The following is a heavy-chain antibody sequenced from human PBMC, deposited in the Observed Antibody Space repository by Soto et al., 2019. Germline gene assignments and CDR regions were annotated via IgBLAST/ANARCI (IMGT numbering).Heavy chain of an antibody. CDR1: CGSISSYY. D-gene: IGHD3-3*01. CDR3: ARVRAGFWSGVFDY. J-gene: IGHJ4*02. Sequence: SETLSLTCTVSCGSISSYYWSWIRQPAGKGLEWIGRIYTSGSTNYNPSLKSRVTMSVDTSKNQFSPKLSSVTAADTAVYYCARVRAGFWSGVFDYWGQGTLVTVSS. CDR2: IYTSGST. V-gene: IGHV4-4*07.